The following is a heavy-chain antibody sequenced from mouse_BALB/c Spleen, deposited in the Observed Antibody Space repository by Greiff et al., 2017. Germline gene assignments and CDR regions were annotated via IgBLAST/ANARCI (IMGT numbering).Heavy chain of an antibody. CDR1: GFSLTSYG. CDR2: IWAGGST. V-gene: IGHV2-9*02. Sequence: VKLVESGPGLVAPSQSLSITCTVSGFSLTSYGVHWVRQPPGKGLEWLGVIWAGGSTNYNSALMSRLSISKDNSKSQVFLKMNSLQTDDTAMYYCARAPAYGNYYWYFDVWGAGTTVTVSS. J-gene: IGHJ1*01. CDR3: ARAPAYGNYYWYFDV. D-gene: IGHD2-10*02.